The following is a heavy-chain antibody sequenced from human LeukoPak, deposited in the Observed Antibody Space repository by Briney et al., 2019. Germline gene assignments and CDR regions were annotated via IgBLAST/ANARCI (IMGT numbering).Heavy chain of an antibody. CDR1: GFTFSSYE. J-gene: IGHJ6*03. CDR3: AKDGVSYYYYMDV. V-gene: IGHV3-48*03. CDR2: ISSSGSTI. Sequence: GGSLRLSCAASGFTFSSYEMNWVRQAPGKGLEWASYISSSGSTIYYADSVKGRFTISRDNSKNTLYLQMNSLRVEDTAIYYCAKDGVSYYYYMDVWGKGTTVTVSS. D-gene: IGHD2-21*01.